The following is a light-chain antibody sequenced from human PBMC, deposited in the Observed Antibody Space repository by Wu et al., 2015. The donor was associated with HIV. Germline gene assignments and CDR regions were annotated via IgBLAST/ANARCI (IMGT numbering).Light chain of an antibody. CDR3: QQYNNWPGT. CDR1: QSVSSN. J-gene: IGKJ1*01. Sequence: EIVMTQSPATLSVSPGERATLSCRASQSVSSNLAWYQQKPGQAPRLLIYGASTRATGIPARFSGSGSGTEFTLTISSLQSEDFAVYHCQQYNNWPGTFGQGTRVEI. V-gene: IGKV3-15*01. CDR2: GAS.